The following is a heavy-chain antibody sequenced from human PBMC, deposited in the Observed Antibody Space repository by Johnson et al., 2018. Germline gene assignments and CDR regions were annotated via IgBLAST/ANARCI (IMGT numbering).Heavy chain of an antibody. CDR1: GGSFSGYY. D-gene: IGHD3-16*02. CDR3: ARDIAAVWGSYHTPLDAFDI. J-gene: IGHJ3*02. CDR2: INHSGST. V-gene: IGHV4-34*01. Sequence: QVGLREAGPGLVEPSETLSLRCAVYGGSFSGYYWSWIRQPPGKGLEWIGEINHSGSTNYNPSLKSRVTISVDTSKIPFSLKLSSLTAADTAVHYCARDIAAVWGSYHTPLDAFDIWGQGTMVTVSS.